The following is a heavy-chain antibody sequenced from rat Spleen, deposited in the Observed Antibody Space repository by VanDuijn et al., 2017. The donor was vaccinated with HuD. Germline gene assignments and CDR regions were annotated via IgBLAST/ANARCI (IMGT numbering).Heavy chain of an antibody. CDR1: GFTFSNYG. V-gene: IGHV5S13*01. D-gene: IGHD1-10*01. CDR2: ISTGGGNT. CDR3: ARPDNIYYVMDA. Sequence: EVQLVESGGGLVQPGRSLKLSCAASGFTFSNYGMAWVRQAPTKGLEWVASISTGGGNTYYRDSVKGRFTISRDNVKSTLYLQMNGLRSEDTATYYCARPDNIYYVMDAWGQGASVTASS. J-gene: IGHJ4*01.